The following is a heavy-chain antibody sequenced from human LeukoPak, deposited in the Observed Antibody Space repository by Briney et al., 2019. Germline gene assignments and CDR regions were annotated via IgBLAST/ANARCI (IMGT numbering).Heavy chain of an antibody. Sequence: GGSLRLSCAASLFTVSSNSLSWVRQAPGKGLHWVSDIYTDGRTNYADSVKGRFTISRDNSKNTLYLQMNSLRAEDTAVYYCARFYCSGGGCYGMDVWGQGTAVTVSS. V-gene: IGHV3-53*01. CDR3: ARFYCSGGGCYGMDV. CDR2: IYTDGRT. CDR1: LFTVSSNS. D-gene: IGHD2-15*01. J-gene: IGHJ6*02.